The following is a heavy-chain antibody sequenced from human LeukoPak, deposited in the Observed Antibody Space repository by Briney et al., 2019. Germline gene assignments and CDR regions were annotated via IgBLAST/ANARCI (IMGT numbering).Heavy chain of an antibody. CDR2: TNPSGGST. D-gene: IGHD2-15*01. V-gene: IGHV1-46*01. CDR3: ARGLLGYCSGGSCYSLGY. Sequence: ASVKVSCKASGYTFTSYYMHWVRQAPGQGLEWMGITNPSGGSTSYAQKFQGRVTMTRDTSTSTVYMELSSLRSEDTAVYYCARGLLGYCSGGSCYSLGYWGQGTLVTVSS. J-gene: IGHJ4*02. CDR1: GYTFTSYY.